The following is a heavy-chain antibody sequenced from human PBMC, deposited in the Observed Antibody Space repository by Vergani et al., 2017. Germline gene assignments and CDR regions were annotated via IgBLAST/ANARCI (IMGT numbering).Heavy chain of an antibody. V-gene: IGHV1-2*02. D-gene: IGHD3-16*01. CDR1: GYTFTAYY. J-gene: IGHJ5*02. CDR2: INPNGGGT. CDR3: ANKRGDNWFDP. Sequence: QVQLVQSGAEVKKPGASVKVSCRASGYTFTAYYMHWVRQAPGQGFEWMGWINPNGGGTSYAQKFQGRVTMTRDTSISTAYMELSRLSSDDTAVYYRANKRGDNWFDPWGQGTLVTVSS.